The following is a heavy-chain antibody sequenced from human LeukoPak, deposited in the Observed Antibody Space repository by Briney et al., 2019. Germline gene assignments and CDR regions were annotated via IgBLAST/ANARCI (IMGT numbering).Heavy chain of an antibody. CDR1: GFTFSNYG. CDR3: ARDLSYYYDSSRAFDI. V-gene: IGHV3-NL1*01. Sequence: GGSLRLSCAASGFTFSNYGMHWVRQAPGKGLEWVSVIYSGGSTYYADSVKGRFTISRDNSKNTLYLQMNSLRAEDTAVYYCARDLSYYYDSSRAFDIWGQGTMVTVSS. D-gene: IGHD3-22*01. J-gene: IGHJ3*02. CDR2: IYSGGST.